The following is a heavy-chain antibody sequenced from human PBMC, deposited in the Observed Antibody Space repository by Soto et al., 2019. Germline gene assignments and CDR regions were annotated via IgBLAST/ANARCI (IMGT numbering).Heavy chain of an antibody. J-gene: IGHJ3*02. D-gene: IGHD4-17*01. CDR2: ISSSGSTI. Sequence: LRLSCAASGFTFSSYEMNWVRQAPGKGLEWVSYISSSGSTIYYADSVKGRFTISRDNAKNSLYLQMSSLRAEDTAVYYCARVTTVVTYAFDIWGQGTMVTVSS. V-gene: IGHV3-48*03. CDR1: GFTFSSYE. CDR3: ARVTTVVTYAFDI.